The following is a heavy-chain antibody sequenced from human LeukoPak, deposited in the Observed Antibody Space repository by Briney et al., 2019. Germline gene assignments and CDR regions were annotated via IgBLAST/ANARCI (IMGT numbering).Heavy chain of an antibody. Sequence: SQTLSLTCTVSGGSISSGDYYWSWIRQPPGKGLEWIGYISYTGITHCNPSLKSRVTISVDTSKNQLSLKLSSVTAADTAVYYCARAHSLWYSSSPMDVWGKGTTVTVSS. CDR3: ARAHSLWYSSSPMDV. V-gene: IGHV4-30-4*08. J-gene: IGHJ6*04. CDR1: GGSISSGDYY. D-gene: IGHD6-6*01. CDR2: ISYTGIT.